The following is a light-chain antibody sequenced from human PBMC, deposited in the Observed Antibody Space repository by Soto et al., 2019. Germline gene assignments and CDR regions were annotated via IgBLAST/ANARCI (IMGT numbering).Light chain of an antibody. CDR1: SSDVGAHNH. CDR3: SSHGSSKI. Sequence: QSVLTQPASVSGSPGQSITISCTGTSSDVGAHNHVSWYQQHPGKAPKLIISEVNNRPSGVSDRYSGSKSGNTASLIISGLQTEDEADYYGSSHGSSKIFGTGTKLTVL. J-gene: IGLJ1*01. V-gene: IGLV2-14*01. CDR2: EVN.